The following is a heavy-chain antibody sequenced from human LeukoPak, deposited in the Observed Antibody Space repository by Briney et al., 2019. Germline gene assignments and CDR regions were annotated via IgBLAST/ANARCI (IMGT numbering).Heavy chain of an antibody. D-gene: IGHD2-2*01. CDR3: ASHDIVVVPAAIPTDY. Sequence: GGSLRLSCAASGFTVSSNYMSWVRQAPGKGLEWVSVIYSGGSTYYADSVKGRFTTSRDNSKNTLYLQMNSLRAEDTAVYYCASHDIVVVPAAIPTDYWGQGTLVTVSS. CDR1: GFTVSSNY. CDR2: IYSGGST. V-gene: IGHV3-53*01. J-gene: IGHJ4*02.